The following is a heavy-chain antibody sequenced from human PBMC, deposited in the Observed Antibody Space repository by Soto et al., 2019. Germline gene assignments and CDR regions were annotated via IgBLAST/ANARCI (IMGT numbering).Heavy chain of an antibody. CDR2: ISRDGRST. V-gene: IGHV3-64D*08. CDR1: GFTFSRHS. D-gene: IGHD3-22*01. Sequence: GGSLRLSCSASGFTFSRHSMHWFRQTPGKALEYVSAISRDGRSTFYADSVKGRFTISRDNSKNTLYLRMNSLRSDDTAVYYCVKEANPFINTLVVLIFDYWGQGTQVTVSS. J-gene: IGHJ4*02. CDR3: VKEANPFINTLVVLIFDY.